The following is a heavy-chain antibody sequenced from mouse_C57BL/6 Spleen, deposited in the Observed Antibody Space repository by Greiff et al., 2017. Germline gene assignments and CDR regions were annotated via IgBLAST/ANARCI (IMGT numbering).Heavy chain of an antibody. J-gene: IGHJ1*03. V-gene: IGHV5-6*01. CDR3: ARHYGSSFWYFDV. CDR1: GFTFSSYG. CDR2: ISSGGSYT. Sequence: EVKVVESGGDLVKPGGSLKLSCAASGFTFSSYGMSWVRQTPDKRLEWVATISSGGSYTYYPDSVKGRFTLSRDNAKNTLYLQMSSLKSEDTAMYYCARHYGSSFWYFDVWGTGTTVTVSS. D-gene: IGHD1-1*01.